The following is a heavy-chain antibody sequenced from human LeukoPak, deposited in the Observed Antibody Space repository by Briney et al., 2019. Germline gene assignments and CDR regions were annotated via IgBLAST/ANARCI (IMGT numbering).Heavy chain of an antibody. CDR3: AKGIYSSGSSYFDY. J-gene: IGHJ4*01. V-gene: IGHV3-23*01. Sequence: GGSLRLSCAASGFTFSDSAMSWVRQATGKRLEWVSTLSGSGITTYYADSVKGRFTISRDNSKNTLYLQMNSLRAEDTAVYYCAKGIYSSGSSYFDYWGHGTLVTVSS. CDR2: LSGSGITT. CDR1: GFTFSDSA. D-gene: IGHD6-19*01.